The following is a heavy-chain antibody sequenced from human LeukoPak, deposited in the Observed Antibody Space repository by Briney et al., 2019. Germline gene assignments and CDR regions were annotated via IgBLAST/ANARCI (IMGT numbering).Heavy chain of an antibody. CDR3: ARGYYDSRGYSTAFDI. CDR1: GGSVSSSY. Sequence: SENLSLTCTVSGGSVSSSYWSWIRQPPAKRLEWIGFIHYKQNTNNNTSLQSRVTISLDTPKNQFSLYLNSVTAADTAVYYCARGYYDSRGYSTAFDIWGQGTMVIVSP. J-gene: IGHJ3*02. V-gene: IGHV4-59*02. D-gene: IGHD3-22*01. CDR2: IHYKQNT.